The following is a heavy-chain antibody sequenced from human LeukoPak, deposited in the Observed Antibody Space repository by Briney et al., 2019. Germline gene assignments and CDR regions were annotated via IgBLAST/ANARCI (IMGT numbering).Heavy chain of an antibody. CDR2: INPSGGST. Sequence: ASVKVSCKASGYTFTSYYMHWVRQAPGQGLEWMGIINPSGGSTSYAQKFQGRVIMTRDTSTSTVYMELSSLRSEDTAVYYCARSTYYDILTGPYLFDYWGQGTLVTVSS. CDR1: GYTFTSYY. J-gene: IGHJ4*02. D-gene: IGHD3-9*01. V-gene: IGHV1-46*01. CDR3: ARSTYYDILTGPYLFDY.